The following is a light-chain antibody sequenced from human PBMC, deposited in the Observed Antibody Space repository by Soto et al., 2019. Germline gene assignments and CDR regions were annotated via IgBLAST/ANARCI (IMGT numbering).Light chain of an antibody. CDR2: DVT. J-gene: IGLJ1*01. CDR1: SSDVGGYTY. Sequence: QSALTQPASVFGSPGQSITISCTGTSSDVGGYTYVSWYQQHPGKAPKLMIYDVTYRPSGVSSRFSGSKSGNTASLTISGLQAGDEADYYCCSYTSSHTYVFGTGTKLTVL. CDR3: CSYTSSHTYV. V-gene: IGLV2-14*01.